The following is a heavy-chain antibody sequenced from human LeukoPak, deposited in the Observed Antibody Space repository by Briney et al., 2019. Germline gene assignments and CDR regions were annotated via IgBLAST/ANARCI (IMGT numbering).Heavy chain of an antibody. CDR2: IYSGGST. V-gene: IGHV3-53*01. J-gene: IGHJ4*02. D-gene: IGHD3-10*01. CDR3: AKKGYAGSGTYSYYFDY. CDR1: GFTVSSNY. Sequence: GGSLRLSCAASGFTVSSNYMSWVRQAPGKGLEWVPVIYSGGSTYYADSVKGRFTISRDNSQNTLYLQMNSLRAEDTAIYYCAKKGYAGSGTYSYYFDYWGQGALVTVSS.